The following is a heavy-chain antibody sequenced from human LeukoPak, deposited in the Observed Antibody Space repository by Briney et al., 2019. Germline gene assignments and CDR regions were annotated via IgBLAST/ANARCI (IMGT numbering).Heavy chain of an antibody. CDR3: AKGVVGATFYYYGMDV. CDR2: INWNGGST. CDR1: GFTFDDYG. J-gene: IGHJ6*02. V-gene: IGHV3-20*04. Sequence: TGGSLRLSCAASGFTFDDYGMSWVRQAPGKGLEWVSGINWNGGSTGYADSVKGRFTISRDNAKNSLYLQMNSLRAEDTALYYCAKGVVGATFYYYGMDVWGQGTTVTVSS. D-gene: IGHD1-26*01.